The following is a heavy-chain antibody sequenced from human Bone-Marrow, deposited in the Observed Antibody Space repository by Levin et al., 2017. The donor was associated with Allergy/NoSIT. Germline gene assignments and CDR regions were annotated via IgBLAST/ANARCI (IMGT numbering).Heavy chain of an antibody. Sequence: PSETLSLTCAVSGGSITSGGYSWSWIRQPPGKGLQFLGYIYHGGSTYSNPSLQSRITMSVDRSKNQFSLNLTSMTAADSAVYYCARGGYTFGFDYWGQGALVTVSS. V-gene: IGHV4-30-2*01. D-gene: IGHD5-18*01. CDR2: IYHGGST. CDR3: ARGGYTFGFDY. J-gene: IGHJ4*02. CDR1: GGSITSGGYS.